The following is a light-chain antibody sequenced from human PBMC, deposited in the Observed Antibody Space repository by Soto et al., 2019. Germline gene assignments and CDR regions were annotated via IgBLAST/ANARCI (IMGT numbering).Light chain of an antibody. V-gene: IGLV2-14*01. CDR3: RSYTSSSTLCVV. CDR1: SSDVGGYNY. J-gene: IGLJ2*01. Sequence: QSALTQPASVSGSPGQSITISCTGTSSDVGGYNYVSWYQQHPGKAPKLMIYEVSNRPSGVSNRFSGSESGNTASLTISGLQGEDEADYYCRSYTSSSTLCVVFGGGTKLTVL. CDR2: EVS.